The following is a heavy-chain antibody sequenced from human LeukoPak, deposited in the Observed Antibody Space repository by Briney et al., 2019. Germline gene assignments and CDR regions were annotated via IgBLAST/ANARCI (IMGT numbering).Heavy chain of an antibody. CDR3: ARRRYYYYYMDV. Sequence: GGSLRLSCAASGFTFSSYEMNWVRQAPAKGLEWVSYISSTGSTIYYADSVKGRFTISRDNAKNSLYLQMNSLRAEDTAVYYCARRRYYYYYMDVWGKGTTVTISS. CDR1: GFTFSSYE. CDR2: ISSTGSTI. V-gene: IGHV3-48*03. J-gene: IGHJ6*03.